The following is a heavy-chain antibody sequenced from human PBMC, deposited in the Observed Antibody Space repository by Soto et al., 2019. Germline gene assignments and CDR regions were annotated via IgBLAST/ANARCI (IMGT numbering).Heavy chain of an antibody. CDR1: GFTFSNAW. Sequence: GGSLRLSCAASGFTFSNAWMSWVRQAPGKGLEWVGRIKSKTDGGTTDYAAPVKGRFTISRDDSKNTLYLQMNSLKTEDTAVYYCTTAVGIAAAGRYYYYYMDVWGKGTTVTVSS. V-gene: IGHV3-15*01. D-gene: IGHD6-13*01. J-gene: IGHJ6*03. CDR2: IKSKTDGGTT. CDR3: TTAVGIAAAGRYYYYYMDV.